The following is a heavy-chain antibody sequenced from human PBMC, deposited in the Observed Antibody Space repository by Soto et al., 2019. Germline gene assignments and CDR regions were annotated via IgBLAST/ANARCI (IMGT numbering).Heavy chain of an antibody. CDR2: INSDGSST. Sequence: GGSLRLSCAASGFTLSIYWMHWVRQAPGKGLVWVSRINSDGSSTSYADSVKGRFTISRDNAKNTLYLQMNSLRAEDTAVYYCARGTTVPDYYYYGMDVWGQGTTVTVSS. CDR3: ARGTTVPDYYYYGMDV. V-gene: IGHV3-74*01. D-gene: IGHD4-17*01. CDR1: GFTLSIYW. J-gene: IGHJ6*02.